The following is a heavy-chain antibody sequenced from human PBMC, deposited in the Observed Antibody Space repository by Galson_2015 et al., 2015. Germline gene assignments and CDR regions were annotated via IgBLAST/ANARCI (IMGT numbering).Heavy chain of an antibody. V-gene: IGHV3-7*03. D-gene: IGHD3-16*02. J-gene: IGHJ6*02. CDR3: ARDFIAAGGLDV. Sequence: SLRLSCPASEFTFTNYWMNWVRQAPGKGLEWLANIKPDGSDRYYVDSVKGRFTISKDNAKNSLYLQMNSLRAEDTAVYYCARDFIAAGGLDVWGQGTTVTVS. CDR1: EFTFTNYW. CDR2: IKPDGSDR.